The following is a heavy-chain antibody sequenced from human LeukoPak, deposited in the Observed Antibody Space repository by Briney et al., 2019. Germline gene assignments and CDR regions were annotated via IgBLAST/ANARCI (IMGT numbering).Heavy chain of an antibody. CDR2: ISGSGGST. D-gene: IGHD6-19*01. J-gene: IGHJ4*02. CDR3: AKEGAVAGTRDLDY. Sequence: GGSLRLSCAASGFTFSSYAMGWVRQAPGKGLEWVSVISGSGGSTYYADSVKGRFTISRDNSKNTLYLQMNSLRGEDTAVYYCAKEGAVAGTRDLDYWGQGTLVTVSS. CDR1: GFTFSSYA. V-gene: IGHV3-23*01.